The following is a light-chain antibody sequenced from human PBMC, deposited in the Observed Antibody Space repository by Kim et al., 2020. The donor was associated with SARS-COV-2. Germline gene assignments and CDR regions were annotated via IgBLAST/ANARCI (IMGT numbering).Light chain of an antibody. CDR1: SSNIGTGYD. CDR2: GNN. J-gene: IGLJ2*01. Sequence: QRVTISCTGSSSNIGTGYDVHWYQQLPGTAPKLLIYGNNNRPSGVPDRFSGSKSGASASLAITGLQAEDEADYYCQSYDSRLSGSVFGGGTQLTVL. V-gene: IGLV1-40*01. CDR3: QSYDSRLSGSV.